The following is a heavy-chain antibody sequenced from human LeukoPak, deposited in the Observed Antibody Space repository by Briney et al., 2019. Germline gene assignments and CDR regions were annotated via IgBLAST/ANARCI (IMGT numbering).Heavy chain of an antibody. CDR3: AGDRPATHSLYNWFDP. V-gene: IGHV4-38-2*02. J-gene: IGHJ5*02. CDR1: GGSISSYY. D-gene: IGHD3-16*02. CDR2: IYHSGST. Sequence: SETLSLTCTVSGGSISSYYWSWIRQPPGKGLEWIGSIYHSGSTYYNPSLKSRVTISVDTSKNQFSLKLSSVTAADTAVYYCAGDRPATHSLYNWFDPWGQGTLVTVSS.